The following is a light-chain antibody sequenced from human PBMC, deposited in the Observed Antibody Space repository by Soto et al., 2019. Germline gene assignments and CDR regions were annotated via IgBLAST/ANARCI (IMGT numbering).Light chain of an antibody. CDR1: LSVSGNY. CDR2: GAS. V-gene: IGKV3-20*01. CDR3: QQYGSSHWT. J-gene: IGKJ1*01. Sequence: EIVMTQSPATLSVSPGGRATLSCRASLSVSGNYLAWYQQKPGQAPRVLIYGASNRATGIPDRFSGSGSGTDFTLTISRLEPEDFAVYYCQQYGSSHWTFGQGTKVDIK.